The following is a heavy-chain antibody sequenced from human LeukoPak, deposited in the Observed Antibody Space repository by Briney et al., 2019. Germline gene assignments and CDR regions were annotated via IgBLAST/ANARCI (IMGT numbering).Heavy chain of an antibody. CDR1: GGSISSGGYS. CDR3: ARGTYPKYYFDY. V-gene: IGHV4-61*08. D-gene: IGHD2-2*02. J-gene: IGHJ4*02. Sequence: SETLSLTCAVSGGSISSGGYSWSWIRQPPGKGLEWIGYIYYSGSTNYNPSLKSRVTISVDTSKNQFSLKLSSVTAADTAVYYCARGTYPKYYFDYWGQGTLVTVSS. CDR2: IYYSGST.